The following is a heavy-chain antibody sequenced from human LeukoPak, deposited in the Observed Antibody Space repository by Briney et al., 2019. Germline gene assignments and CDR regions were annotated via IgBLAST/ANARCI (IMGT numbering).Heavy chain of an antibody. V-gene: IGHV3-23*01. D-gene: IGHD3-16*02. CDR2: ISGSGGST. Sequence: GGSLRLSCAASGFSFSSYAMSWVRQAPGKGLEWVSAISGSGGSTHYADSVKGRFTISRDNPKNSLYLQMNSLRAEDTAVYYCARDRPLGDYVWGSYRRNWFDPWGQGTLVTVSS. CDR1: GFSFSSYA. CDR3: ARDRPLGDYVWGSYRRNWFDP. J-gene: IGHJ5*02.